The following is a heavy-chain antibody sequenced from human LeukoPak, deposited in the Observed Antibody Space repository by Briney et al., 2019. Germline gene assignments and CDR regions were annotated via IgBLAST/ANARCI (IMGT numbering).Heavy chain of an antibody. J-gene: IGHJ4*02. CDR1: GFTFSSYS. CDR2: ISSSSYI. CDR3: ARARGLVIDY. V-gene: IGHV3-21*01. Sequence: GGSLRLSCAASGFTFSSYSMNWVRQAPGKGLEWVSSISSSSYIYYADSVKGRFTVSRDNAKNSLYLQMNSLRAEDTAVYYCARARGLVIDYWGQGTLVTLSS. D-gene: IGHD3/OR15-3a*01.